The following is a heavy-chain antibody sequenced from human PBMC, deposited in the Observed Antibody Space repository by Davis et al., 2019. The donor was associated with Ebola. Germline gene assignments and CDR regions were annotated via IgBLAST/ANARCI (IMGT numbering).Heavy chain of an antibody. J-gene: IGHJ4*02. V-gene: IGHV4-34*09. CDR3: AREGGIAAAGIDY. CDR1: GGSFSGYY. D-gene: IGHD6-13*01. Sequence: LRLSCAVYGGSFSGYYWSWIRQPPGKGLEWIGEINHSGSTNYNPSLESRVTMSVDTSKNQFSLKLSSLTAADTAVYYCAREGGIAAAGIDYWGQGNLVTVSS. CDR2: INHSGST.